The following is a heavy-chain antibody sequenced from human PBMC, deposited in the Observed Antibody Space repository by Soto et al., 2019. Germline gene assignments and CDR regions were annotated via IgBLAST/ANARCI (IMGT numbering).Heavy chain of an antibody. V-gene: IGHV4-59*01. D-gene: IGHD3-22*01. CDR2: IYYSGSI. CDR1: GGSISSYY. Sequence: SETLSLTCTVSGGSISSYYWSWIRQPPGKGLEWIGYIYYSGSINYNPSLKSRVTISVDTSKNQFSLKLSSVTAADTAVYYCARSPYYYDSSGYISWFDPWGQGTLVTVSS. CDR3: ARSPYYYDSSGYISWFDP. J-gene: IGHJ5*02.